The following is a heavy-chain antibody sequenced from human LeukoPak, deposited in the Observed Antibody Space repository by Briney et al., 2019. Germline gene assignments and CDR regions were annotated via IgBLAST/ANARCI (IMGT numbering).Heavy chain of an antibody. V-gene: IGHV3-21*01. Sequence: GGSLRLSCEASGSTFSSYSMNWVRQAPGKGLEWVSSISGGYSHIYYADSVKGRFTISRDNAKNSLYLQMNSLRAEDTAVYYCARGGVVVKAFDIWGQGTMVTVSS. CDR2: ISGGYSHI. CDR1: GSTFSSYS. J-gene: IGHJ3*02. CDR3: ARGGVVVKAFDI. D-gene: IGHD3-22*01.